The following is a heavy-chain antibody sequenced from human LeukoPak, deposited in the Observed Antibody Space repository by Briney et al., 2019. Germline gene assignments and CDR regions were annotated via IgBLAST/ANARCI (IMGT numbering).Heavy chain of an antibody. D-gene: IGHD1-1*01. CDR1: GFRFSDYS. CDR3: ARDHNYAFDN. Sequence: GGSLRLSCAASGFRFSDYSINWVRQAPGKGLEWISYIGISSGNTKYADSVRGRFTISGDSAKRSLYLQMNSLRVEDMAVYYCARDHNYAFDNWGQGTQVTVSS. V-gene: IGHV3-48*04. J-gene: IGHJ4*02. CDR2: IGISSGNT.